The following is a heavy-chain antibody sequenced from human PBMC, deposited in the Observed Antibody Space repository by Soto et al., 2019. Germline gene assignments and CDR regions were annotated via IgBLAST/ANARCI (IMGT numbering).Heavy chain of an antibody. V-gene: IGHV3-48*01. CDR3: ARVPSSSGRAHFDY. D-gene: IGHD2-15*01. CDR2: ISSSSSTI. CDR1: GLTFSSYS. Sequence: GGSLRLSCAASGLTFSSYSMNWVRQAPGKGLEWVSYISSSSSTIYYADSVKGRFTISRDNAKNTLYLQMNSLRAEDTAVYYCARVPSSSGRAHFDYWGQGTLVTVSS. J-gene: IGHJ4*02.